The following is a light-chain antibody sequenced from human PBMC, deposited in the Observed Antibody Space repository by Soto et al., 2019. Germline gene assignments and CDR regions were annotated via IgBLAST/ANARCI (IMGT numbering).Light chain of an antibody. J-gene: IGKJ5*01. V-gene: IGKV3-15*01. Sequence: EIVITPSPATLSVSPGEGATLSCRVSQGVGNTLAWYQQKPGQTPRLLIYGASTRATGIPAMSGGSCSRKVFIITISSLQYEDSAFYYYQQHNDWPTFGPGTRLEIK. CDR3: QQHNDWPT. CDR2: GAS. CDR1: QGVGNT.